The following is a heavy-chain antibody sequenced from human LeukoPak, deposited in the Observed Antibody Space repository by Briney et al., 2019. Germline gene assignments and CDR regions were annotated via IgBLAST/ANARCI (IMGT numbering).Heavy chain of an antibody. CDR2: ISSNSRSI. CDR1: GFTFSSDS. J-gene: IGHJ5*02. Sequence: GGSLRLSCAASGFTFSSDSMNWVRPAPGKGLEWVSSISSNSRSIYYADSVKGRFTVSRDNAENSLYLQMDSLRAEDTAVYYCARSLTGDFDWFDPWGRGTLVAVSS. D-gene: IGHD7-27*01. V-gene: IGHV3-21*01. CDR3: ARSLTGDFDWFDP.